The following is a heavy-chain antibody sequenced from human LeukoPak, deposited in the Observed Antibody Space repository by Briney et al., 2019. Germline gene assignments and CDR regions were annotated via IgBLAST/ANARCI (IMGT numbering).Heavy chain of an antibody. D-gene: IGHD3-22*01. Sequence: SQTLSLTCTVSGGSISSRTYYWSWIRRPAGKGLEWIGRMSTSGSTNYNPSLKSRVTISVDTSKNQFSLKLSSVTAADTAVYYCARRGYYDSSGYYLFDYWGQGTLVTVSS. CDR1: GGSISSRTYY. CDR2: MSTSGST. J-gene: IGHJ4*02. CDR3: ARRGYYDSSGYYLFDY. V-gene: IGHV4-61*02.